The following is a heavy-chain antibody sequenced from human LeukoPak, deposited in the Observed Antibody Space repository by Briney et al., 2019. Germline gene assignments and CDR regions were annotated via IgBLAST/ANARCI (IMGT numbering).Heavy chain of an antibody. CDR1: GGTFSSYA. V-gene: IGHV1-69*13. CDR2: IIPIFGTA. Sequence: SVKVSCKASGGTFSSYAISWVRQAPGQGLEWMGGIIPIFGTANYAQKFQGRVTITADESTSTAYMELSSLRSEDTAVYYCAREGYCSSTSCYEGVLYYYYGMDVWGQGTTVTVSS. D-gene: IGHD2-2*01. J-gene: IGHJ6*02. CDR3: AREGYCSSTSCYEGVLYYYYGMDV.